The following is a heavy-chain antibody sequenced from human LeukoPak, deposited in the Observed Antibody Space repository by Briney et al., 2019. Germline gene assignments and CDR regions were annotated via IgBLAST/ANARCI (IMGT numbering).Heavy chain of an antibody. CDR2: INPSGGST. Sequence: ASVKVSCKASGYTFTSYYMHWVRQAPGQGLEWMGIINPSGGSTSYAQKLQGRVTMTTDTSTSTAYMELRSLRSDDTAVYYCARERDIVVVPAAIGYYYYMDVWGKGTTVTVSS. CDR1: GYTFTSYY. J-gene: IGHJ6*03. D-gene: IGHD2-2*02. CDR3: ARERDIVVVPAAIGYYYYMDV. V-gene: IGHV1-46*01.